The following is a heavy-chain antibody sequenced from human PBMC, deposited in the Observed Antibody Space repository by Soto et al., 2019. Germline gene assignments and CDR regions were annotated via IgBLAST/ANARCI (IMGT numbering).Heavy chain of an antibody. CDR1: GDSMSSYY. CDR2: IYYSGST. J-gene: IGHJ4*02. D-gene: IGHD4-4*01. CDR3: AKARSNYQTFDH. Sequence: ETLSLTCTVSGDSMSSYYWSWIRQPPGKGLEWIGYIYYSGSTTYNPSLRSRVTMSVDTSKNQFSLRLSSVTAADTAVYYCAKARSNYQTFDHWGQGSQVTVSS. V-gene: IGHV4-59*01.